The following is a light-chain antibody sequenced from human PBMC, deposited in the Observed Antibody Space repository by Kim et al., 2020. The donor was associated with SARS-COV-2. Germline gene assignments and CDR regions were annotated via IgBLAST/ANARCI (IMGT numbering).Light chain of an antibody. CDR1: QSVGSSY. Sequence: SPGERAPLSCMASQSVGSSYLAWYQQKPGQAPRLLIYGASSRATGIPDRFSGSGSGTDFTLTISRLEPEDFAVYYCQQYGSSPQTFGGGTKVDIK. CDR3: QQYGSSPQT. V-gene: IGKV3-20*01. J-gene: IGKJ4*01. CDR2: GAS.